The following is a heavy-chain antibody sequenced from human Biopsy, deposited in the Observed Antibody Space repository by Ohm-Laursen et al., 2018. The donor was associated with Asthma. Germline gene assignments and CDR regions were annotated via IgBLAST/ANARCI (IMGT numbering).Heavy chain of an antibody. CDR1: GFTFRSYA. Sequence: SLRLSCSASGFTFRSYAMHWVRQAPGKGLEWVAVISHDGQTQHYAESVKGRFALSRDNSQNTLYLQMISLRTDDTAVYYCAKRRGYSDFNDFDYWGHGTLVTVSS. J-gene: IGHJ4*01. CDR2: ISHDGQTQ. V-gene: IGHV3-30*09. CDR3: AKRRGYSDFNDFDY. D-gene: IGHD4-11*01.